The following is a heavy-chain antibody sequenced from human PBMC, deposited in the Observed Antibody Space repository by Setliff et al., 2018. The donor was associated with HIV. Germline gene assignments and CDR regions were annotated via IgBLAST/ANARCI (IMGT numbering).Heavy chain of an antibody. CDR3: ARGPQKSVEPAAIKHYYFDY. J-gene: IGHJ4*02. D-gene: IGHD2-2*02. CDR1: GGSISSGDYY. CDR2: IYYSGST. V-gene: IGHV4-30-4*08. Sequence: PSETLSLTCTVSGGSISSGDYYWSWIRQPPGKGLEWIGYIYYSGSTYYNPSLKSRVTISVDTSKNQLSLKLRSVTAADTSGYYCARGPQKSVEPAAIKHYYFDYWGQGTLVTVPQ.